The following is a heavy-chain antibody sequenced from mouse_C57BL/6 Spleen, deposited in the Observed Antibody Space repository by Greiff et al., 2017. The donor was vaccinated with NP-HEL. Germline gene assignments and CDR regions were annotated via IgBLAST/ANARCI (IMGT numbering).Heavy chain of an antibody. CDR1: GYTFTSYW. V-gene: IGHV1-53*01. D-gene: IGHD3-2*02. CDR3: ARPKSRQLRDAMDY. CDR2: INPSNGGT. Sequence: QVQLQQPGTELVKPGASVKLSCTASGYTFTSYWMHWVKQRPGQGLEWIGNINPSNGGTTYNEKFKSKSTLTLDKSSSTAYMQLSSLTSDDSAVYYCARPKSRQLRDAMDYWGQGTSVTVSS. J-gene: IGHJ4*01.